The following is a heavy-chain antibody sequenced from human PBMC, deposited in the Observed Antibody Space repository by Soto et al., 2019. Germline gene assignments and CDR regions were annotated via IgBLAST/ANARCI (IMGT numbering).Heavy chain of an antibody. CDR2: FDPEDGET. J-gene: IGHJ4*02. D-gene: IGHD3-22*01. V-gene: IGHV1-24*01. Sequence: ASVKVPCNVSGYTLTELSMHWVRQTPGKGLEWMGGFDPEDGETIYAQKFQGRVTMTEDTSTDTAYMELSSLRSEDTAVYYCETSTMIVVGAYYFDYWGQGTLVTVSS. CDR1: GYTLTELS. CDR3: ETSTMIVVGAYYFDY.